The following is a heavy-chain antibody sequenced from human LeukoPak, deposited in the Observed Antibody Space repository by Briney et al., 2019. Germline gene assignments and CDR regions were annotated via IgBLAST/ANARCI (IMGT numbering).Heavy chain of an antibody. CDR2: IYYSGST. CDR1: GGSISGTPYY. V-gene: IGHV4-39*07. D-gene: IGHD3-3*01. Sequence: SETLSLTCAISGGSISGTPYYWGWIRQPPGKGLEWIGSIYYSGSTYYNPSLKSRLTISVDTSKNQFSLKLSSVTAADTAVYYCARASTIFGHFAFWGRGTLVTVSS. J-gene: IGHJ4*02. CDR3: ARASTIFGHFAF.